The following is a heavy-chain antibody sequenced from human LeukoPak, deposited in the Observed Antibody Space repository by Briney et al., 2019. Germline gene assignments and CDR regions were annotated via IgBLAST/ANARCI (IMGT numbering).Heavy chain of an antibody. J-gene: IGHJ4*02. CDR2: FDPEDGET. Sequence: ASVTVSCKVSGYTLTELSMHWVRQAPGKGLEWMGGFDPEDGETICAQKFQGRVTMTEDTSTDTAYMELSSLRSEDTAVYYCATSSGRDYYFDYWGQGTLVAVSS. CDR3: ATSSGRDYYFDY. V-gene: IGHV1-24*01. D-gene: IGHD6-19*01. CDR1: GYTLTELS.